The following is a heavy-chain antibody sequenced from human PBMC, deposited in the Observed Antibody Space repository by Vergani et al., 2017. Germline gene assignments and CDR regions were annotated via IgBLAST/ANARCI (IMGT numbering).Heavy chain of an antibody. CDR2: IKQDGTEK. V-gene: IGHV3-7*01. J-gene: IGHJ4*02. Sequence: VQLLESGGGLVQPGGSLRLSCAASGFTFSSYAMSWVRQAPGKGLEWVANIKQDGTEKYYVDSVKGRFTISRDNSKNSLYLQMNSLRAEDTAVYYCARGPYTSGWYYFDYWGQGTLVTVSS. CDR3: ARGPYTSGWYYFDY. D-gene: IGHD6-19*01. CDR1: GFTFSSYA.